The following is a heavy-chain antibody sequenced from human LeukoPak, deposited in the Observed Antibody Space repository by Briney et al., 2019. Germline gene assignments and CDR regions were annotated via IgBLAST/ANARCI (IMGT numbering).Heavy chain of an antibody. V-gene: IGHV3-30*18. Sequence: GRSLRLSCAASGFTFSSYGMHWVRQAPGKGLEWVAVISYDGSNEYYVDSVKGRFTISRDNSKNTLYLQMNSLRAEDTAVYYCAKTSPGGSCPLDWGQGTLVTVSS. D-gene: IGHD2-15*01. CDR3: AKTSPGGSCPLD. CDR1: GFTFSSYG. J-gene: IGHJ4*01. CDR2: ISYDGSNE.